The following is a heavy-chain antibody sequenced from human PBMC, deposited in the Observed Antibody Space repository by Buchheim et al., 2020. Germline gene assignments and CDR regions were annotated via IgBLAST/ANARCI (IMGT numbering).Heavy chain of an antibody. Sequence: QLQLQESGPGLVKPSETLSLTCSVSGGSISSSTYYWGWIRQPPGKGLEWIGSIYYSGSTYYNPSLKSRVTISVDTSKNPFSLKLNSVTAEDTAVYYCARHDWYGSSFYGWFDPWGQGTL. CDR2: IYYSGST. CDR3: ARHDWYGSSFYGWFDP. J-gene: IGHJ5*02. CDR1: GGSISSSTYY. V-gene: IGHV4-39*01. D-gene: IGHD6-13*01.